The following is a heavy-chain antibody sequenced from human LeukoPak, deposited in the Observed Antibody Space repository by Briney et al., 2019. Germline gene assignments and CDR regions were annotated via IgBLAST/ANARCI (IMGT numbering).Heavy chain of an antibody. V-gene: IGHV1-69*05. CDR3: AVAGAEDY. J-gene: IGHJ4*02. CDR1: GGTFSSYP. Sequence: SVKVSCKASGGTFSSYPIHWVRQAPGQGLEWMGRIIPILSMSNYAQKFQGRVAIITDESTFTAYMELSSLRSEDTAVYYCAVAGAEDYWGQGTLVTVSS. D-gene: IGHD6-19*01. CDR2: IIPILSMS.